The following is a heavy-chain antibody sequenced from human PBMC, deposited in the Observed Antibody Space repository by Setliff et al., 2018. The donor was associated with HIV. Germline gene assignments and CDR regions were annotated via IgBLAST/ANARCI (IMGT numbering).Heavy chain of an antibody. D-gene: IGHD3-22*01. Sequence: GGSLRLSCAASGLTVNNNYMTWVRQAPGKGLEWVSVIYSSGRTSYEDSVKGRFTISRDYSKNTLYLHMNSLRDEDTAVYFCARVPDYFDSSGDYDWGQGTLVTVSS. J-gene: IGHJ4*02. V-gene: IGHV3-66*02. CDR1: GLTVNNNY. CDR2: IYSSGRT. CDR3: ARVPDYFDSSGDYD.